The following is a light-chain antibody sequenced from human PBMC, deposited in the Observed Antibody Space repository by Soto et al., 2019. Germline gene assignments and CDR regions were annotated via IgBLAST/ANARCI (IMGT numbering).Light chain of an antibody. CDR3: LQYYNWPRT. CDR1: QNIHTN. Sequence: EVVMAPTPATRSVSPGARATLSCRAGQNIHTNLAWYQQKPGQAPRLLFYGASTGATGLPARLSGSGSGTEFTLTINSLQAEDCAVYYCLQYYNWPRTFGQGTRLEI. CDR2: GAS. J-gene: IGKJ5*01. V-gene: IGKV3-15*01.